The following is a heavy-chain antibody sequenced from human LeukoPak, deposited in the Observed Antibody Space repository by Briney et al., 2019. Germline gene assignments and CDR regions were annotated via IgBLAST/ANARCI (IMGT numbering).Heavy chain of an antibody. V-gene: IGHV3-23*01. Sequence: GGSLRLSCAASGFTFSSSAMNWVRQAPGKGLEWVASISGSGDRTYYADSVKGRFTISRDNSKNTLFLQMNSLRAEDTAVYYCAKGYFGSGGYGWFDYGGQGTLVTVSS. CDR2: ISGSGDRT. CDR3: AKGYFGSGGYGWFDY. CDR1: GFTFSSSA. D-gene: IGHD3-10*01. J-gene: IGHJ4*02.